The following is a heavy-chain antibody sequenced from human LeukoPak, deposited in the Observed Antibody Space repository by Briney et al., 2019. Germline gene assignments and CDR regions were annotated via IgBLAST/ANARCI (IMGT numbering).Heavy chain of an antibody. J-gene: IGHJ3*02. D-gene: IGHD3-3*01. CDR3: ASSITIFGVVYSDAYDI. CDR2: IKQDGSEK. V-gene: IGHV3-7*01. Sequence: GASVKVSCKASGYTFTSYWMSWVRQAPGKGLEWVANIKQDGSEKYYVDSVKGRFTISRDNAKNSLYLQMNSLRAEDTAVYYCASSITIFGVVYSDAYDIWGQGTMVTVSS. CDR1: GYTFTSYW.